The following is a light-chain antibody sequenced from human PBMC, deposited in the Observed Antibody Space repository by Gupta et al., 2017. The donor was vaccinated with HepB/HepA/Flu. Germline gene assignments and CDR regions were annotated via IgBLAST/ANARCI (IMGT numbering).Light chain of an antibody. CDR2: AVS. V-gene: IGLV2-14*01. Sequence: QSALTQHASVSGSPGQAIPISCTGTRSDVSCYQQHPGKAPKLMIYAVSNQSARVSYRFSGSKSGDTASLTISGLQAEDEADYYCSSFTSTSSLAVFGGGTKVTVL. CDR3: SSFTSTSSLAV. J-gene: IGLJ2*01. CDR1: RSDV.